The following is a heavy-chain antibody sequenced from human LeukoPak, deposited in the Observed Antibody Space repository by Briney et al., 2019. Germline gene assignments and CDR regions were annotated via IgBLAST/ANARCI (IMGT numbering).Heavy chain of an antibody. D-gene: IGHD3-3*02. CDR1: GFTFSNYC. J-gene: IGHJ4*02. CDR2: IKEDGSEK. CDR3: ARHFV. Sequence: PGGSLRLSCAASGFTFSNYCMSWFRQAPGKGLEWVANIKEDGSEKYYVDSVKGRFTISRDNPKNSLYLQMNSLRAEDTAVYYCARHFVWGQGTLVTVSS. V-gene: IGHV3-7*01.